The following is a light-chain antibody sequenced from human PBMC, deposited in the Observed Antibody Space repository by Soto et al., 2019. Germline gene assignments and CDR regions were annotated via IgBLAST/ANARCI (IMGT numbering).Light chain of an antibody. CDR3: QQYNSYSFWT. J-gene: IGKJ1*01. CDR2: KAS. V-gene: IGKV1-5*03. CDR1: QSISSW. Sequence: DIQMTQSPSTLSASVGDRVTITCRASQSISSWLAWYQQKPGKAPKLLIYKASSLESGVPSRFSGSGSGTEFTLTISGLQPDDFATYYCQQYNSYSFWTFGQGTKV.